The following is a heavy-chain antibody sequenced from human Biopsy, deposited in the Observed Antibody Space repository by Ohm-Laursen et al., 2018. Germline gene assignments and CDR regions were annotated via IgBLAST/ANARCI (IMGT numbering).Heavy chain of an antibody. CDR1: GFIFDDYD. J-gene: IGHJ4*02. CDR2: INRDSDTA. D-gene: IGHD3-16*01. Sequence: SLRLSCTASGFIFDDYDMHWVRQAPGKGLEWVSRINRDSDTADYVDSVRGRFTISRDNARKTLFLQMNSLKPEDTALYYCVKDRGGARASFHYWGQGIRVAVSS. CDR3: VKDRGGARASFHY. V-gene: IGHV3-9*01.